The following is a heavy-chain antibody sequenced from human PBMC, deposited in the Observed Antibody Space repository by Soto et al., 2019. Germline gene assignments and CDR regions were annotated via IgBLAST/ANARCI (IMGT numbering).Heavy chain of an antibody. Sequence: SETLSLTCAVSGYSISSGYYWGWIRQPPGKGLEWIGSIYHSGSTYYNPSLKSRVTISVDTSKNQLSLKLSSVTAADTAVYYCARNYYDSSCYDAFEIWGQGTMVTVSS. CDR1: GYSISSGYY. V-gene: IGHV4-38-2*01. CDR3: ARNYYDSSCYDAFEI. J-gene: IGHJ3*02. D-gene: IGHD3-22*01. CDR2: IYHSGST.